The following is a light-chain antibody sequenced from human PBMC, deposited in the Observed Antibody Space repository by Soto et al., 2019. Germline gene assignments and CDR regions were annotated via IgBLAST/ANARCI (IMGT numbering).Light chain of an antibody. V-gene: IGKV1-39*01. CDR3: QQSYSTPVA. J-gene: IGKJ1*01. Sequence: DIQMTQSPSSLSASVGDRVTNTCRASQSISSYLNWYQQKPGKAPKLLIYAASSLQSGVPSRFSGSGSGTDFTLTISSLQPEDFATYYCQQSYSTPVALGQGTKVEIK. CDR2: AAS. CDR1: QSISSY.